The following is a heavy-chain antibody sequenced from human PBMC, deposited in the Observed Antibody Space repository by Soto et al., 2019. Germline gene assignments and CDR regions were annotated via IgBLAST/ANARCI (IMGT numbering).Heavy chain of an antibody. Sequence: PSATLYLTCTVSGGSVSSGSYYWGWIRQPQGKGLEWIGYLYYSGSTNYNPSLKSRVTISVDTSNNQFSLKLSSVTAADTAVYYCASLSVSGYDYPYYYYYGMDVWGQGTTVT. J-gene: IGHJ6*02. V-gene: IGHV4-61*01. D-gene: IGHD5-12*01. CDR1: GGSVSSGSYY. CDR2: LYYSGST. CDR3: ASLSVSGYDYPYYYYYGMDV.